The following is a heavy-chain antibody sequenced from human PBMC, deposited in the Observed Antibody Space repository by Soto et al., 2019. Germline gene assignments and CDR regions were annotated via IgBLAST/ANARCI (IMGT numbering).Heavy chain of an antibody. CDR3: VMVDNYVTPTPQDV. D-gene: IGHD5-12*01. J-gene: IGHJ6*02. CDR1: GYIFVNYG. CDR2: ISPYTGIT. Sequence: QVQLVQSGDEVKKPGASVKVSCKASGYIFVNYGIAWVRQAPGQGLEWMGWISPYTGITHSATKVQGRLTMTTDTSTSTADMDMGSMTSDDTAVYYCVMVDNYVTPTPQDVWGQGTTVTVSS. V-gene: IGHV1-18*01.